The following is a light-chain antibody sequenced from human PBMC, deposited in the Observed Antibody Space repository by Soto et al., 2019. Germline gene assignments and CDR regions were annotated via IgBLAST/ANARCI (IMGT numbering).Light chain of an antibody. CDR3: SSYTSSSTGV. CDR1: SSDVGGYNY. V-gene: IGLV2-14*01. Sequence: QSALTQPASVSGSPGQSITISCTGTSSDVGGYNYVSWYQQHPGKAPKLMIYEVSNRPSGVSNRFSGSKSGNTASLTISGRQAEDEADYYCSSYTSSSTGVFGGGTKLIVL. J-gene: IGLJ3*02. CDR2: EVS.